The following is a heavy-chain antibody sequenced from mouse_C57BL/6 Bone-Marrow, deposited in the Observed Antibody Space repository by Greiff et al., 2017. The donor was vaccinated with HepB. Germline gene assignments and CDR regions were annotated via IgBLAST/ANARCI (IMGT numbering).Heavy chain of an antibody. V-gene: IGHV1-69*01. CDR3: ARSGNLRLRLDY. CDR1: GYTFTSYW. D-gene: IGHD2-4*01. CDR2: IDPSDSYT. Sequence: QVQLQQPGAELVMPGASVKLSCKASGYTFTSYWMHWVKQRPGQGLEWIGEIDPSDSYTNYNQKFKGKSTLTVDKSSSTAYMQLSSLTSEDSAVYYCARSGNLRLRLDYWGQGTTVTVSS. J-gene: IGHJ2*01.